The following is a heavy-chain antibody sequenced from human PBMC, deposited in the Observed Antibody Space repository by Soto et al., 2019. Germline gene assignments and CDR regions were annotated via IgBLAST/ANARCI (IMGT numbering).Heavy chain of an antibody. D-gene: IGHD1-26*01. CDR2: INPNSGGT. V-gene: IGHV1-2*02. CDR3: ARDWIVGATHYYYGMDV. J-gene: IGHJ6*02. Sequence: ASVKVSCKASGYTFTGYYMHWVRQAPGQGLEWMGWINPNSGGTNYAQKFQGRVTMTRDTTISTAYMELSRLRSDDTAVYSCARDWIVGATHYYYGMDVWGQGTTVTVSS. CDR1: GYTFTGYY.